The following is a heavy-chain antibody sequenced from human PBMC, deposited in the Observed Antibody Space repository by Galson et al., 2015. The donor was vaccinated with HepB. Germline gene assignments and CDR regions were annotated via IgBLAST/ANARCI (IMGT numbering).Heavy chain of an antibody. J-gene: IGHJ1*01. D-gene: IGHD6-19*01. Sequence: LSLTCTVSGGSISRSSYYWGWIRQPPGKGLEWIGEINHSGSTNYNPSLKSRVTISVDTSKNQFSLKLSSVTAADTAVYYCARGRGYSSGWPWGRGYFQHWGQGTLVTVSS. CDR1: GGSISRSSYY. CDR2: INHSGST. V-gene: IGHV4-39*07. CDR3: ARGRGYSSGWPWGRGYFQH.